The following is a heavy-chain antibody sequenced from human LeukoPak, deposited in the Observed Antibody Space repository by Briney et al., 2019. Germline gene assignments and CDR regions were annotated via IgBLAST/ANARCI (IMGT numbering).Heavy chain of an antibody. CDR1: GGSISSYY. CDR2: IYYSGST. CDR3: ASSRDYYYYYMDV. Sequence: SETLSLTCTASGGSISSYYWSWIRQPPGKGLEWIGYIYYSGSTNYNPSLKSRVTISVDTSKNQFSLKLSSVTAADTAVYYCASSRDYYYYYMDVWGKGTTVTVSS. V-gene: IGHV4-59*01. D-gene: IGHD2/OR15-2a*01. J-gene: IGHJ6*03.